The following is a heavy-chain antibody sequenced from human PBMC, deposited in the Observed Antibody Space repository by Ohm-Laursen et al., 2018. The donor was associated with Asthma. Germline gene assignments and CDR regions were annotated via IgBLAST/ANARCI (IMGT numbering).Heavy chain of an antibody. Sequence: SDTLSLTCTVSGDSISSGNNYWSWIRQHPGKGLEWIGCLFYSGNTHYNPSLQSRITISEDTSKNQVSLEVNSVTAADTAVYFCAFCTGGTCYSGVFDVWGQGVRVTVSS. CDR2: LFYSGNT. V-gene: IGHV4-39*01. CDR3: AFCTGGTCYSGVFDV. CDR1: GDSISSGNNY. J-gene: IGHJ3*01. D-gene: IGHD2-15*01.